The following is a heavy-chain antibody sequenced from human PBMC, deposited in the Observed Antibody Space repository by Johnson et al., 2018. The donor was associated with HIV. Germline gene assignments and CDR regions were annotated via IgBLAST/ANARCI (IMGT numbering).Heavy chain of an antibody. CDR3: ARVRWELPQDLDAFDI. CDR1: GFTFSSYA. CDR2: ISYDGSNK. V-gene: IGHV3-30*04. Sequence: QVQLVESGGGVVQPGRSLRLSCAASGFTFSSYAMHWVRQAPGKGLEWVAVISYDGSNKYYADSVKGRFTISRDNSKNTLYLQMNSLRAEDTAVYYCARVRWELPQDLDAFDIWGQGTMVTVSS. J-gene: IGHJ3*02. D-gene: IGHD1-26*01.